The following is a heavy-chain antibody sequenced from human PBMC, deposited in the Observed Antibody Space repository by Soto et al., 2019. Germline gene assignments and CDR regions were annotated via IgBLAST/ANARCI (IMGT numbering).Heavy chain of an antibody. CDR2: ISYDGSNK. V-gene: IGHV3-30*18. D-gene: IGHD3-10*01. J-gene: IGHJ2*01. Sequence: QVQLVESGGGVVQPGRSLRLSCAASGFTFSSYGMHWVRQAPGKGLEWVAVISYDGSNKYYADSVKGRFTISRDNSKNPLYLPMNSLRAEDTAVYYCAQWPHTRGGGFDLWGRGTLVTVSS. CDR1: GFTFSSYG. CDR3: AQWPHTRGGGFDL.